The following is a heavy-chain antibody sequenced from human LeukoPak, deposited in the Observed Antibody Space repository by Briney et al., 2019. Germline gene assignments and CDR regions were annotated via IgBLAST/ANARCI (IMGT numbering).Heavy chain of an antibody. CDR3: ARTYSRIGAYMDV. D-gene: IGHD6-13*01. V-gene: IGHV4-61*05. CDR2: IYYSGST. CDR1: GGSISSSSYY. J-gene: IGHJ6*03. Sequence: SETLSLTCTVSGGSISSSSYYWGWIRQPPGKGLEWIGYIYYSGSTNYNPSLKSRVTISVDTSKNQFSLKLSSVTAADTAVYYCARTYSRIGAYMDVWGKGTTVTVSS.